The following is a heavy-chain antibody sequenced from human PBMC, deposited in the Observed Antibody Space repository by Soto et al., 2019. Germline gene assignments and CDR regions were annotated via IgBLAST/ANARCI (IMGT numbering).Heavy chain of an antibody. CDR1: GYTFTSYG. Sequence: QVQLVQSGAEVKKPGASVKVSCKASGYTFTSYGISWVRQAPGQGLEWMGWISAYNGNTNYAQKLQGRVTMTTDTSTSTAYMELRSLRSDDTAVYYCARLTPPPIVVVPAAIHLDYWGQGTLVTVSS. CDR2: ISAYNGNT. D-gene: IGHD2-2*01. J-gene: IGHJ4*02. CDR3: ARLTPPPIVVVPAAIHLDY. V-gene: IGHV1-18*01.